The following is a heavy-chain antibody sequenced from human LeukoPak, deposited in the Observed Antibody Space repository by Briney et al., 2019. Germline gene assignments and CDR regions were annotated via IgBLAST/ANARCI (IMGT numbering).Heavy chain of an antibody. CDR1: GFTFTNYW. Sequence: GGSLRLSCAASGFTFTNYWMHWVRQAPGKGLVWVSRINSDESSTSYADSVKGRFTISRGNAKNTLYLQMNSLRVEDTAVYYCAKMGCSGGSCYQYDTFDVWGRGTVVTVSS. V-gene: IGHV3-74*01. D-gene: IGHD2-15*01. CDR3: AKMGCSGGSCYQYDTFDV. J-gene: IGHJ3*01. CDR2: INSDESST.